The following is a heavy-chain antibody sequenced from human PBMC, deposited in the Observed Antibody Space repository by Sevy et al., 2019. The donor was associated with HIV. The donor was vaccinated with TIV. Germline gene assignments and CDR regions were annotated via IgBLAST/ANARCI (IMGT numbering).Heavy chain of an antibody. CDR1: GFTFSSYS. V-gene: IGHV3-21*01. CDR3: ARDRDIYYYGMDV. CDR2: ISSSSSNI. J-gene: IGHJ6*02. D-gene: IGHD2-15*01. Sequence: GGSLRLSCAASGFTFSSYSMNWVRQAPGKGLEWVSSISSSSSNIYYADSVKGRFTISRDNAKNSLYLQMNSLRAEDTAVYYCARDRDIYYYGMDVWGQGTTVTVSS.